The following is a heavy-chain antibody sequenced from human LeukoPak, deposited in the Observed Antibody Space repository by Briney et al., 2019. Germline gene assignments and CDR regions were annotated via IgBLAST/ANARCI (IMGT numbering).Heavy chain of an antibody. CDR2: ISYDGSNK. Sequence: GGSLRLSCAASGFTFSSYAMHWVRQAPGKGLEWVAVISYDGSNKYYADSVKGRFTISRDNSKNTLYLQMNSLRAEDTAVHYCARDAVRGVIITGYFDYWGQGTLVTVSS. J-gene: IGHJ4*02. V-gene: IGHV3-30*04. D-gene: IGHD3-10*01. CDR3: ARDAVRGVIITGYFDY. CDR1: GFTFSSYA.